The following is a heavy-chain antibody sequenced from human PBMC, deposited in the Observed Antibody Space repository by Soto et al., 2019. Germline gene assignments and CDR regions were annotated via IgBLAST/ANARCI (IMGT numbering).Heavy chain of an antibody. CDR1: GFTFSFYS. CDR3: ARGDIVIVPAAADGCDS. CDR2: ISSSGVNI. V-gene: IGHV3-48*02. D-gene: IGHD2-2*01. Sequence: GGSLRLSCAASGFTFSFYSMNWVRQAPGKGLEWISYISSSGVNIYYADSVKGRFTISRDNSKNSLYLQMNSLRDEDTAVYYCARGDIVIVPAAADGCDSWGQGTLVTVSS. J-gene: IGHJ4*02.